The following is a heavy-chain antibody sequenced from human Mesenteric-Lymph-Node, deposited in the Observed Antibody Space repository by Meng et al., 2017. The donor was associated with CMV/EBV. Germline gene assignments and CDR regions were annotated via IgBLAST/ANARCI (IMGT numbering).Heavy chain of an antibody. CDR3: ARGDIVVVPASGMDV. V-gene: IGHV1-8*03. CDR1: GGTFSSYA. J-gene: IGHJ6*02. D-gene: IGHD2-2*01. Sequence: ASVKVSCKASGGTFSSYAISWVRQAPGQGLEWMGWMNPNSGNTGYAQKFQGRVTITRNTSISTAYMELSSLRSEGTAVYYCARGDIVVVPASGMDVWGQGTTVTVSS. CDR2: MNPNSGNT.